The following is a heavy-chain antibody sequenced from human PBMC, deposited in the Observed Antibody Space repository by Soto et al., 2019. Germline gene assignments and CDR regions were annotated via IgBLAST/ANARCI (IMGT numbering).Heavy chain of an antibody. CDR1: GFTFNKYS. CDR2: ITSKTGDQ. V-gene: IGHV3-21*06. J-gene: IGHJ4*02. D-gene: IGHD3-22*01. CDR3: ARDRIPNDRGLGDLAY. Sequence: EVRLVESGGGLVKPGGSLRLSCAASGFTFNKYSMNWVRQAPGKGLEWVSSITSKTGDQYYADSVKGRFIISRDNTKNSLSLQVTSLRDEDTAVYYCARDRIPNDRGLGDLAYWGQGTLVTVSS.